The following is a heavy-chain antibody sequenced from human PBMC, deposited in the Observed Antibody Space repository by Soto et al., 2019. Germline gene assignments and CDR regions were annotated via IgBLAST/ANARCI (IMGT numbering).Heavy chain of an antibody. CDR3: AKDQEGWLRLGGALLFDY. CDR2: ISGSGGST. CDR1: GFTFSSYA. J-gene: IGHJ4*02. V-gene: IGHV3-23*01. D-gene: IGHD5-12*01. Sequence: EVQLLESGGGLVQPGGSLRLSCAASGFTFSSYAMSWVRQAPGKGLEWVSAISGSGGSTYYADSVKGRFTISRDNSKNTLYLQMNSLRAEDTAVYYCAKDQEGWLRLGGALLFDYWGQGTLVTVSS.